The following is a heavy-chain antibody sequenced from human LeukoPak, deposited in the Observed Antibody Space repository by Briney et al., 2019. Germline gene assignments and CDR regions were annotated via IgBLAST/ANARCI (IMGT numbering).Heavy chain of an antibody. Sequence: PGRSLRLSCAASGFTFSSYAMHWVRQAPGKGLEWVAVISYDGSNKYYADSAVSRFSISRDNSKKTLYLQKNSIRAEETAAYYCARVRGSSGWYLIEYWGQGTLVTASS. CDR2: ISYDGSNK. J-gene: IGHJ4*02. D-gene: IGHD6-19*01. V-gene: IGHV3-30*04. CDR1: GFTFSSYA. CDR3: ARVRGSSGWYLIEY.